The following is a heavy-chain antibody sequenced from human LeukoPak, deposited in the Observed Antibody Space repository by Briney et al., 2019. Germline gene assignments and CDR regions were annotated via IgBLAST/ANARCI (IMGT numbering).Heavy chain of an antibody. J-gene: IGHJ3*02. CDR3: AKRSLLWFGELFEGDAFDI. D-gene: IGHD3-10*01. CDR1: GFTFSSYA. CDR2: ISGSGGST. Sequence: GGSLRLSCAASGFTFSSYAMSWARQAPGKGLEWVSAISGSGGSTYYADSVKGRFTISRDNSKNTLYLQMNSLRAEDTAVYYCAKRSLLWFGELFEGDAFDIWGQGTMVTVSS. V-gene: IGHV3-23*01.